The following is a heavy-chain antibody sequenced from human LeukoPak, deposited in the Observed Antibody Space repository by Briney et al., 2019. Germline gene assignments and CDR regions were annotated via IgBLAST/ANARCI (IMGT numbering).Heavy chain of an antibody. Sequence: PGGSLRLSCAVSGFTFSSYGMHWVRQAPGKGLEWVAVIWYDGSNKYYADSVKGRFTISRDNSKNTLYLQMNSLRAEDTAVYYCARESWLNYFDYWGQGTLVTVSS. J-gene: IGHJ4*02. V-gene: IGHV3-33*01. CDR3: ARESWLNYFDY. CDR1: GFTFSSYG. D-gene: IGHD3-9*01. CDR2: IWYDGSNK.